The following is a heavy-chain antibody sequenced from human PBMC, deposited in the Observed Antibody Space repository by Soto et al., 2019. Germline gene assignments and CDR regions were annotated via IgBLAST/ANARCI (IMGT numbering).Heavy chain of an antibody. Sequence: ASVNVSCKASGYTFTSYGISWVRQAPGQGLEWMGWISAYNGNTNYAQKLQGRVTMTTDTSTSTAYMELRSLRSDDTAVYYCARDTSSSWPWPPDYWGQGTLVTVSS. CDR3: ARDTSSSWPWPPDY. D-gene: IGHD6-13*01. V-gene: IGHV1-18*01. CDR2: ISAYNGNT. CDR1: GYTFTSYG. J-gene: IGHJ4*02.